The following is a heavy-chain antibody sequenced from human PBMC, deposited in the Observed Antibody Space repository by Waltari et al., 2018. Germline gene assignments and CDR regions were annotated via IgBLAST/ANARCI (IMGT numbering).Heavy chain of an antibody. CDR3: ARAGFYRFDY. CDR2: INPDGSDT. Sequence: EVQLMESGGVLVQHGGSLRLSCTGSGFTLSADWLHWVRQAPGKGPVWVSRINPDGSDTTYADSVKGRFTISIDNAKDTLYLQMNRLRVEDTAVYYCARAGFYRFDYWGHGTLATVSS. V-gene: IGHV3-74*01. CDR1: GFTLSADW. D-gene: IGHD3-16*02. J-gene: IGHJ4*01.